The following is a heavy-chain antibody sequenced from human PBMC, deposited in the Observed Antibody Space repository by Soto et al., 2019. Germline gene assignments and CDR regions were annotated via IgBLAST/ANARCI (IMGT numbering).Heavy chain of an antibody. D-gene: IGHD3-10*01. V-gene: IGHV1-69*13. CDR3: AREQEGHYYGSGSYYRDDYYFDY. J-gene: IGHJ4*02. CDR2: IIPIFGTA. CDR1: GGTFSSYA. Sequence: SVKVSCKXSGGTFSSYAISWVRQAPGQGLEWMGGIIPIFGTAKYAQKFQGRVTITADECTSTAYMELSSLRSEDTAVYYCAREQEGHYYGSGSYYRDDYYFDYWGQGTLVTVSS.